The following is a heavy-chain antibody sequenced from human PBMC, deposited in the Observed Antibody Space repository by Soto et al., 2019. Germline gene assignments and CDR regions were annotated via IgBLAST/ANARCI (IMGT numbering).Heavy chain of an antibody. J-gene: IGHJ4*02. CDR1: GYTFTDYY. CDR2: INSKNGGT. Sequence: QVQLVQSGAEVKKPGASVKVSCKASGYTFTDYYIHWVRQAPGQGLEWMGWINSKNGGTKYVQKFQGRVTMTRDTSITTAYMELTRLRYDDTAVYYYARGGNSGYYYEWGQGTLVTVSS. CDR3: ARGGNSGYYYE. D-gene: IGHD5-12*01. V-gene: IGHV1-2*02.